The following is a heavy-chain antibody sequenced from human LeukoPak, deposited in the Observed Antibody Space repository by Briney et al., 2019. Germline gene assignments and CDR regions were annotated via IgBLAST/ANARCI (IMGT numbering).Heavy chain of an antibody. Sequence: PGGSLRLSCAASGFTFRSYAMSWVRQAPGKGLEWVSTISVSGGSTYYADSVKGRFTISRDNSKNTLFLQMSSLRAEDTAVYYCAKDKDGMGVWGQGTTVTVSS. J-gene: IGHJ6*02. CDR3: AKDKDGMGV. CDR2: ISVSGGST. V-gene: IGHV3-23*01. CDR1: GFTFRSYA.